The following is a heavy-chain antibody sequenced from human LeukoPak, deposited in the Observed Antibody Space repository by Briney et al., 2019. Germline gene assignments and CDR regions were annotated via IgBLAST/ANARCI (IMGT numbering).Heavy chain of an antibody. CDR3: AKTGEGRYCSSTSCYPLDY. J-gene: IGHJ4*02. V-gene: IGHV3-23*01. CDR1: GFTFSSYA. Sequence: PGGSLRLSCAASGFTFSSYAMSWVRQAPGKGLEWVSAISGSGGSTYYEDSVKGRFTISRDNSKNTLYLQMNSLRAEDTAVYYCAKTGEGRYCSSTSCYPLDYWGQGTLVTVSS. CDR2: ISGSGGST. D-gene: IGHD2-2*01.